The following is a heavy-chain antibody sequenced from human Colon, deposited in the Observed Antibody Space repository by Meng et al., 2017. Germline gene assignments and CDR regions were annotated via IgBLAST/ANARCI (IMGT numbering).Heavy chain of an antibody. Sequence: SQTRSLTGAISGDSVSTNSAAWNWLRQSPSRGLEWLGRTYYTSKWSSDYAVSVKSRMAIHPDTSKNQFSLQVDSVTPEDTAVYYCARGFFSKGFDSWGQGALVTVSS. J-gene: IGHJ4*02. V-gene: IGHV6-1*01. CDR3: ARGFFSKGFDS. CDR1: GDSVSTNSAA. D-gene: IGHD2/OR15-2a*01. CDR2: TYYTSKWSS.